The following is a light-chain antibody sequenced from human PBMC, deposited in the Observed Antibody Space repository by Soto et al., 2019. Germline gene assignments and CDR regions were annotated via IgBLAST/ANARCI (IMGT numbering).Light chain of an antibody. J-gene: IGLJ3*02. CDR1: NPNIGTNH. CDR2: SND. Sequence: QSVLTQAPSASGTPGQRVTISCSGSNPNIGTNHVNWYQQLPGAAPKVIIYSNDQRPSGVPDRFSGAKSGTSASLVISGLQSEDEAEYCCAAWDDSLNSWVFGGGTQLTVL. V-gene: IGLV1-44*01. CDR3: AAWDDSLNSWV.